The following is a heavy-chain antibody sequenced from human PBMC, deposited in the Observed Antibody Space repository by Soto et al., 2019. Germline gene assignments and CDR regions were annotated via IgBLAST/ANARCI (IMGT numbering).Heavy chain of an antibody. V-gene: IGHV3-30-3*01. CDR1: GFTFSSYA. Sequence: GGSLRLSCAASGFTFSSYAMHWVRQAPGKGLEWVAVISYDGSNKYYADSVKGRFTISRDNSKNTLYLQMNSLRAEDTAVYYCARDILTGRPNLYYYYGMDVWGQGTTVTVSS. CDR2: ISYDGSNK. D-gene: IGHD3-9*01. J-gene: IGHJ6*02. CDR3: ARDILTGRPNLYYYYGMDV.